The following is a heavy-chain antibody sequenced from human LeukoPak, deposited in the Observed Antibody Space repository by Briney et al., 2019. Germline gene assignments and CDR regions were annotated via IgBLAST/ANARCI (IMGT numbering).Heavy chain of an antibody. CDR3: ARGRENLYIVATRDEYYYGMDV. V-gene: IGHV4-34*01. J-gene: IGHJ6*02. CDR1: GGSFSGYY. Sequence: SETLSLTCAVYGGSFSGYYWSWIRQPPGKGLEWIGEINHSGSTNYNPSLKSRVTISVDTSKNQFSLKLSSVTAADTAVCYCARGRENLYIVATRDEYYYGMDVWGQGTTVTVSS. D-gene: IGHD5-12*01. CDR2: INHSGST.